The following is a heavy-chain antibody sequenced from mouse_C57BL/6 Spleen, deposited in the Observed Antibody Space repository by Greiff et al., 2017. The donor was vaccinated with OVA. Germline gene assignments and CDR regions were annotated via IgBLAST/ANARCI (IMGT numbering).Heavy chain of an antibody. Sequence: VKVVESGPELVKPGASVKISCKASGYAFSSSWMNWVKQRPGKGLEWIGRIYPGDGDTNYNGKFKGKATLTADKSSSTAYMQLSSLTSEDSAVYFCASYYYGSSYVSWFAYWGQGTLVTVSA. J-gene: IGHJ3*01. V-gene: IGHV1-82*01. CDR2: IYPGDGDT. D-gene: IGHD1-1*01. CDR1: GYAFSSSW. CDR3: ASYYYGSSYVSWFAY.